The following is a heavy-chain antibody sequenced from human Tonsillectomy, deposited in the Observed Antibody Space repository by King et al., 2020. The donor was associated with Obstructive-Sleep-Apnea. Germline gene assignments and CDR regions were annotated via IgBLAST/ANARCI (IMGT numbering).Heavy chain of an antibody. CDR2: ISSSSSYI. CDR3: ARDGSYSGADY. CDR1: GFTFSSYN. J-gene: IGHJ4*02. Sequence: VQLVESGGGLVKPGGSLRLSCAASGFTFSSYNTNWVRQAPGKGLEWVSSISSSSSYIYYADSVKGRFTISIDNAKNSLYLQMNSLRAEDTAVYYCARDGSYSGADYWGQGTLVTVSS. D-gene: IGHD7-27*01. V-gene: IGHV3-21*01.